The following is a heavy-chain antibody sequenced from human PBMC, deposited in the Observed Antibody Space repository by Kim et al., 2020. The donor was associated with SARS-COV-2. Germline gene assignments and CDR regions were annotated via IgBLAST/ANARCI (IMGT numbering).Heavy chain of an antibody. Sequence: GGSLRLSCAASGFTFSSYSMNWVRQAPGKGLEWVSSISSSSSYIYYADSVKGRFTISRDNAKNSLYLQMNSLRAEDTAVYYCAGGRAVGATNAAFDIWGQGTMVTVSS. CDR2: ISSSSSYI. CDR3: AGGRAVGATNAAFDI. J-gene: IGHJ3*02. CDR1: GFTFSSYS. D-gene: IGHD1-26*01. V-gene: IGHV3-21*01.